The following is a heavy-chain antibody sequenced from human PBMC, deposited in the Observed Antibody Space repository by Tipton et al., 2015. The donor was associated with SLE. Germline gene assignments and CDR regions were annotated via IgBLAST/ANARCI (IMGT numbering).Heavy chain of an antibody. CDR3: ARHQAYSGSSPFDI. CDR2: AYYSGST. Sequence: TLSLTCTVSGGCISSYYWSWIRQPPGKGLDWLGFAYYSGSTNYYPSLKSRVTISVDTSKNQFSLKLTSVTAADTAVYYCARHQAYSGSSPFDIWGQGTMVTVSS. D-gene: IGHD1-26*01. V-gene: IGHV4-59*08. J-gene: IGHJ3*02. CDR1: GGCISSYY.